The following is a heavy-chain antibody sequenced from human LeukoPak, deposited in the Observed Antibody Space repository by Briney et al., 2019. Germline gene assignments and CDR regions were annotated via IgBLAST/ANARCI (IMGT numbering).Heavy chain of an antibody. CDR3: ARAEASVTAFDF. CDR1: GFTFYGYT. D-gene: IGHD2-21*02. J-gene: IGHJ4*02. Sequence: GGSLRLSCAASGFTFYGYTMNWVRQAPGKGLEWVASISSRSDYIYYADSVRGRFTVSRENAKNSLSLQMNTLRAEDTATYYCARAEASVTAFDFWGQGTLVTVSS. V-gene: IGHV3-21*01. CDR2: ISSRSDYI.